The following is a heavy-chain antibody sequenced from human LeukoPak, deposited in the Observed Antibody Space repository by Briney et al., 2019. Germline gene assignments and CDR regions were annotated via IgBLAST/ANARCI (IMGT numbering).Heavy chain of an antibody. V-gene: IGHV4-59*11. CDR1: GGSLSSHY. CDR3: ARFTSGCSTSSCYLTY. CDR2: VHDTGST. D-gene: IGHD2-2*01. J-gene: IGHJ4*02. Sequence: SETLSLTCSVSGGSLSSHYWSWIRQPPGKGLELIGHVHDTGSTFYNPSLRGRVTISLDTSNNQFSLKLTSMTAADTAVYYCARFTSGCSTSSCYLTYWGQGTLVTVS.